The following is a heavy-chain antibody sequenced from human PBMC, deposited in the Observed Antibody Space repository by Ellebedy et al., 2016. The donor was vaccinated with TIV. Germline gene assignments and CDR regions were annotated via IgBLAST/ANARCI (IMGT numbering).Heavy chain of an antibody. CDR2: INPSVGST. Sequence: AASVKVSCKASVYTFPSYFMHWVRQAPRQGLEWMGIINPSVGSTTYAQKLQGRVTMTRDTSTSTVYMELSSLRSEDTAVYYCARARSSGWLHTPDYWGQGTLVTVSS. V-gene: IGHV1-46*04. J-gene: IGHJ4*02. CDR3: ARARSSGWLHTPDY. D-gene: IGHD6-19*01. CDR1: VYTFPSYF.